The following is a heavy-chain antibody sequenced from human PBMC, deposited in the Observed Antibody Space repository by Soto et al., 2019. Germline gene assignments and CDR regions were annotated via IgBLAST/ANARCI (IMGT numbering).Heavy chain of an antibody. D-gene: IGHD6-13*01. CDR2: ISGIGGST. J-gene: IGHJ4*02. CDR1: GFTFTDYA. CDR3: ARGSPGYISSWYYFDY. V-gene: IGHV3-23*01. Sequence: EVQLLESGGGLVQPGGSLRLSCAASGFTFTDYALSWVRQAPGKGLEWVATISGIGGSTYLADSVKGRLSISRDNSKNPVSLLMNSLRAEDTAVYFCARGSPGYISSWYYFDYWGRGTLVTVSS.